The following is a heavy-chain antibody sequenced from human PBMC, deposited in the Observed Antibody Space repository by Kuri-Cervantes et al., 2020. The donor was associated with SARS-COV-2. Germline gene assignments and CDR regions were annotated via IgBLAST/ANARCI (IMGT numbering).Heavy chain of an antibody. D-gene: IGHD3-16*02. CDR1: GGSISSSSYY. CDR2: IYYSGST. CDR3: ARVIRGSYHNWFDP. V-gene: IGHV4-39*07. J-gene: IGHJ5*02. Sequence: GSLRLSCTVSGGSISSSSYYWGWIRQPPGKGLEWIGSIYYSGSTYYNPSLKSRVTISVDTSKNQFSLKLSSVTAADTAVYYCARVIRGSYHNWFDPWGQGTLVTVSS.